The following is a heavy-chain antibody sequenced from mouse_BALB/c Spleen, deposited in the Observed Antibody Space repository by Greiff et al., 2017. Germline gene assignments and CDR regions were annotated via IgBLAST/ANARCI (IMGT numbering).Heavy chain of an antibody. CDR1: GFSLTSYG. D-gene: IGHD2-12*01. CDR3: ARWNDGFAY. CDR2: IWSGGST. J-gene: IGHJ3*01. Sequence: QVQLQQSGPGLVQPSQSLSITCTVSGFSLTSYGVHWVRQSPGKGLEWLGVIWSGGSTDYNAAFISRLSISKDNSKSQVFFKMNSLQANDTAIYYCARWNDGFAYWGQGTLVTVSA. V-gene: IGHV2-2*02.